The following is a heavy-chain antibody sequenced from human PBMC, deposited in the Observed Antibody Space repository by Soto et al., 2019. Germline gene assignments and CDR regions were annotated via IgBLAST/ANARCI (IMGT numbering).Heavy chain of an antibody. J-gene: IGHJ6*03. CDR3: ARYCSGGSCFGPYYYMDV. Sequence: SETLSLTCTVSGGSISSYYWSWIRQPPGKGLECIGYIYYSGSTNYNPSLKSRVTISVDTSKNQFSLKLSSVTAADTAVYYCARYCSGGSCFGPYYYMDVWGKGTTVTVSS. V-gene: IGHV4-59*01. D-gene: IGHD2-15*01. CDR1: GGSISSYY. CDR2: IYYSGST.